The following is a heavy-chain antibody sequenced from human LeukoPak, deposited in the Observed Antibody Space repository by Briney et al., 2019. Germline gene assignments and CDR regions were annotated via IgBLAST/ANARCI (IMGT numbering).Heavy chain of an antibody. V-gene: IGHV4-34*01. CDR1: GESFSGYY. CDR3: ARDYSSSSN. D-gene: IGHD6-6*01. J-gene: IGHJ4*02. Sequence: PSETLSLTCADYGESFSGYYWSWIRQPPGKGLEWIGEINHSGSTNYNPSLKSRVTISVDTSKNQFSLKLSSVTAADTAVYYCARDYSSSSNWGQGTLVTVSS. CDR2: INHSGST.